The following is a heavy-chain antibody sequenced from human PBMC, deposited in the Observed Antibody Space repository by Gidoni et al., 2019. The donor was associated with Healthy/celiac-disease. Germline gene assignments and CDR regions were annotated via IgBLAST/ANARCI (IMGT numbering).Heavy chain of an antibody. CDR2: ST. D-gene: IGHD2-21*02. Sequence: STYYNPSLKSRVTISVDTSKNQFSLKLSSVTAADTAVYYCARQGVYCGGDCRYWYFDLWGRGTLVTVSS. J-gene: IGHJ2*01. V-gene: IGHV4-39*01. CDR3: ARQGVYCGGDCRYWYFDL.